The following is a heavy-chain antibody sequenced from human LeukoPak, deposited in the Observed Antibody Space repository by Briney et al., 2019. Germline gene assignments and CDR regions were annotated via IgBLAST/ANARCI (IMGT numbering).Heavy chain of an antibody. CDR3: ARGEPRGGSVGATGSY. CDR1: GITFSSYG. V-gene: IGHV3-33*01. CDR2: IWYDGSNK. J-gene: IGHJ4*02. Sequence: GRSLRLSCAASGITFSSYGMHWVRQAPGKGLEWLAVIWYDGSNKYYADSVKGRFTISRDNSKNTVYLQMNSLRGEDTAVYYCARGEPRGGSVGATGSYWGQGTLVTVSS. D-gene: IGHD1-26*01.